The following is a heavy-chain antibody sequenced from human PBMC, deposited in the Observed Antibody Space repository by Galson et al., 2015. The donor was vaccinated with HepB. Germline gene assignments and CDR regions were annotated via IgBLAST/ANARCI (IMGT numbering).Heavy chain of an antibody. D-gene: IGHD3-3*01. V-gene: IGHV5-51*01. CDR2: IYPGDSDT. CDR3: ARSYYDFWSGYYYYFDY. CDR1: GYSFTSYW. J-gene: IGHJ4*02. Sequence: QSGAEVKKPGESLKISCKGSGYSFTSYWIGWVRQMPGKGLEWMGIIYPGDSDTRYSPSFQGQVTISADKSISTAYLQWSSLKASDTAMYYCARSYYDFWSGYYYYFDYWGQGTLVTVSS.